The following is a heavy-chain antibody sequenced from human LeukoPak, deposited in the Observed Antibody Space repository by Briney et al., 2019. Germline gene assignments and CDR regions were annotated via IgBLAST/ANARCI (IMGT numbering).Heavy chain of an antibody. D-gene: IGHD6-19*01. CDR2: IYYSGST. CDR3: ASQSIAVAVLFDY. V-gene: IGHV4-39*01. J-gene: IGHJ4*02. Sequence: SETLSLTCTVSGGSISSSSYYWGWIRQPPGKGLEWIGSIYYSGSTYYNPSLKSRVTISVDTSKNQFSLKLSSVTAADTAVYYCASQSIAVAVLFDYWGQGTLVTVSS. CDR1: GGSISSSSYY.